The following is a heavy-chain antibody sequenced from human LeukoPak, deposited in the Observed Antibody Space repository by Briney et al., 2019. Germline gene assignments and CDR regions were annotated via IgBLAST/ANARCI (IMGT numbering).Heavy chain of an antibody. Sequence: PGGSLRLSCTASGFTFSDYWMTWVRQAPGKGPEWVANIKQDGSQRYYVDSVRGRFTISRDNAKNSLLLQMNGPRAEDTAVYCARRGGSSSRRSPIDYWGQGTLVTVSS. J-gene: IGHJ4*02. CDR1: GFTFSDYW. CDR2: IKQDGSQR. D-gene: IGHD6-6*01. CDR3: ARRGGSSSRRSPIDY. V-gene: IGHV3-7*01.